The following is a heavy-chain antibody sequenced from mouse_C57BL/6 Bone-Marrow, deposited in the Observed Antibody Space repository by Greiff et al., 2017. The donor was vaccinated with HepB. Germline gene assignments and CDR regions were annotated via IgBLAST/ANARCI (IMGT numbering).Heavy chain of an antibody. D-gene: IGHD1-1*01. CDR1: GFNIKNTY. Sequence: VHVKQSVAELVRPGASVKLSCTASGFNIKNTYMHWVKQMPEQGLEWIGRIDPANGNTKYAPKFQGKATITAATSSNTAYLQLSSLTSEDTAIYYCALYYYGSSLDYWGQGTTLTVSS. V-gene: IGHV14-3*01. CDR3: ALYYYGSSLDY. CDR2: IDPANGNT. J-gene: IGHJ2*01.